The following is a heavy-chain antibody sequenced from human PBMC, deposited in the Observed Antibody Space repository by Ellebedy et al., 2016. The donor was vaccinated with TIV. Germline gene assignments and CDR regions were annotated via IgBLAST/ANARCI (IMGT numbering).Heavy chain of an antibody. J-gene: IGHJ4*02. CDR1: GFSFSTYS. V-gene: IGHV3-48*02. CDR2: LDSRSRNI. CDR3: ARGHNFGGTAYWGFDY. D-gene: IGHD3-9*01. Sequence: GESLKISCAASGFSFSTYSMNWVRQAPGKGLEWISYLDSRSRNIYYADPVRGRFTISRDNARDSLFLQMTNLRDDDTAGYYCARGHNFGGTAYWGFDYWGQGALVTVSS.